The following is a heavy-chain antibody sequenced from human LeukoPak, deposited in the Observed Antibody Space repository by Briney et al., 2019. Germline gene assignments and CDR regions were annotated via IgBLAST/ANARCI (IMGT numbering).Heavy chain of an antibody. CDR1: GGSISSYY. D-gene: IGHD6-6*01. CDR3: ARGSNWFDP. Sequence: NTSETLSLTCTVSGGSISSYYWSWIRQPPGKGLEWIGYIYYSGSTNYNPSLKSRVTISVDTSKNQFSLKLTSVTHADTAVYYCARGSNWFDPWGQGILVTVSS. CDR2: IYYSGST. V-gene: IGHV4-59*01. J-gene: IGHJ5*02.